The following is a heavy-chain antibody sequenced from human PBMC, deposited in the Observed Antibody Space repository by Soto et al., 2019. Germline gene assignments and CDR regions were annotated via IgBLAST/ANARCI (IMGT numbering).Heavy chain of an antibody. CDR2: ISGSGGST. D-gene: IGHD3-10*01. J-gene: IGHJ6*01. CDR1: GFTFSSYA. Sequence: VGSLRLSCASSGFTFSSYAMSWVRHAPGKGLEWVSAISGSGGSTYHADSVKGRFTISRDNSKNTLYLQMNSLRAEDKAVYYCAKSSITMVRGDNYYYYGMDFWGQGTTVTVSS. V-gene: IGHV3-23*01. CDR3: AKSSITMVRGDNYYYYGMDF.